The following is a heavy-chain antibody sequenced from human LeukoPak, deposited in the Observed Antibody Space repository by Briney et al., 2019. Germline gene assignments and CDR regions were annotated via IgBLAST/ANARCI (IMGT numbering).Heavy chain of an antibody. CDR2: IWYDGSNK. CDR1: GFTFSSYA. Sequence: PGGSLRLSCAVSGFTFSSYAISWVRQAPGKGLEWVAVIWYDGSNKYYADSVKGRFTISRDNSKNTLYLQMNSLRAEDTAVYYCAGVRTRYYYYGMDVWGKGTTVTVSS. J-gene: IGHJ6*04. V-gene: IGHV3-33*08. CDR3: AGVRTRYYYYGMDV.